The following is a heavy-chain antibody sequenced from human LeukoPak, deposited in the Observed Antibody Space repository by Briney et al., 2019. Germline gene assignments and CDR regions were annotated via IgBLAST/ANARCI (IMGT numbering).Heavy chain of an antibody. CDR3: ARKRSSGYHYYYYYMDV. CDR2: INHSGST. D-gene: IGHD3-22*01. J-gene: IGHJ6*03. V-gene: IGHV4-34*01. CDR1: GGSFSGYY. Sequence: SETLSLTCAVYGGSFSGYYWSWIRPPPGKGLEWIGEINHSGSTNYNPSLKSRVTISVDTSKHQFSLNLSSVTAADTAVYYCARKRSSGYHYYYYYMDVWGKGTTVTVSS.